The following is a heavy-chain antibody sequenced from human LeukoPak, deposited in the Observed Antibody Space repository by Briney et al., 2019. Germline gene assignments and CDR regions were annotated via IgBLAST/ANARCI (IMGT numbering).Heavy chain of an antibody. CDR2: IYTSGST. CDR3: ARDGSGYDPDAFDI. V-gene: IGHV4-61*02. CDR1: GGSISSGSYY. Sequence: PSQTLSLTCTVSGGSISSGSYYWSWIRQPAGKGPEWIGRIYTSGSTNYNPSLKSRVTISVDTSKNQFSLKLSSVTAADTAVYYCARDGSGYDPDAFDIWGQGTMVTVSS. D-gene: IGHD5-12*01. J-gene: IGHJ3*02.